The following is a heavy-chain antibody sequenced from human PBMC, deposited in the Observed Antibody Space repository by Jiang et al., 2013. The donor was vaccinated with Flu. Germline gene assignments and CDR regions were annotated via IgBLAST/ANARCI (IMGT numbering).Heavy chain of an antibody. J-gene: IGHJ6*02. CDR1: GFTFSDYY. CDR2: ISSSSSYT. V-gene: IGHV3-11*03. CDR3: ASSSVAGIFWYYYGMDV. D-gene: IGHD6-19*01. Sequence: VQLLESGGGLVKPGGSLRLSCAASGFTFSDYYMSWIRQAPGKGLEWVSYISSSSSYTNYADSVKGRFTISRDNAKNSLYLQMNSLRAEDTAVYYCASSSVAGIFWYYYGMDVWGQGTTVTVSS.